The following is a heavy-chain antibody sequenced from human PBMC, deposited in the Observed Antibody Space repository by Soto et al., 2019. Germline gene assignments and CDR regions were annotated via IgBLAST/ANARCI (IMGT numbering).Heavy chain of an antibody. CDR2: IIPIFGTA. Sequence: VASVKVSCKASGGTFSSYAISWVRQAPGQGLEWMGGIIPIFGTANYAQKFQGRVTITADKSTSTAYMELSSLRSEDTAVYYCAREDHYYDSSGLLLVYYYYGMDVWGQGTTVTVSS. V-gene: IGHV1-69*06. J-gene: IGHJ6*02. D-gene: IGHD3-22*01. CDR3: AREDHYYDSSGLLLVYYYYGMDV. CDR1: GGTFSSYA.